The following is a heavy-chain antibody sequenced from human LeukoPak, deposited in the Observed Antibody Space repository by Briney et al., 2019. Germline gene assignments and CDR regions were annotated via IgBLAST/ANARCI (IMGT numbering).Heavy chain of an antibody. D-gene: IGHD2-21*02. CDR2: IYYSGST. CDR1: GGSISSSSYY. CDR3: ARGIVVVTEYNWFDP. V-gene: IGHV4-39*07. J-gene: IGHJ5*02. Sequence: SETLSLTCTVSGGSISSSSYYWGWIRQPPGKGLEWIGSIYYSGSTYYNPSLKSRATISVDTSKNQFSLKLSSVTAADTAVYYCARGIVVVTEYNWFDPWGQGTLVTVSS.